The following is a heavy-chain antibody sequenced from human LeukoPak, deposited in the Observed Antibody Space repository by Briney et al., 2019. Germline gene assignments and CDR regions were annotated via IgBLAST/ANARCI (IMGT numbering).Heavy chain of an antibody. J-gene: IGHJ5*02. Sequence: GGSLRLSCATSGFTLSSYAMTWVRQAPGKGLEWVSSISASGAGTYYADSVQGRFTISRDNSKNTLYLQMNSLRAEDTAVYYCASLSPSGSYYNHWGQGTLVTVSS. CDR3: ASLSPSGSYYNH. D-gene: IGHD1-26*01. CDR1: GFTLSSYA. CDR2: ISASGAGT. V-gene: IGHV3-23*01.